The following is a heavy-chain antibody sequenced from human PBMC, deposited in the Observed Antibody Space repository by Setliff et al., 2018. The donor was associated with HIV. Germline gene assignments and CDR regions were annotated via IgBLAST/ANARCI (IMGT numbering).Heavy chain of an antibody. J-gene: IGHJ3*02. CDR2: IYHSGNT. CDR3: ATIAAAGLDGFDI. Sequence: SETLSLTCTVSGYSISSGYYWGWIRQPPGKGLEWIGSIYHSGNTYYNPSLKNRVTMSLDTSKNQFSLKLNSVTAADTAVYYCATIAAAGLDGFDIWGQGKMFT. CDR1: GYSISSGYY. V-gene: IGHV4-38-2*02. D-gene: IGHD6-13*01.